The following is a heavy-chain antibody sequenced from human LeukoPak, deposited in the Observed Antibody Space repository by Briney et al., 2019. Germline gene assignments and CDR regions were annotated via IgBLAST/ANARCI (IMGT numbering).Heavy chain of an antibody. J-gene: IGHJ4*02. CDR2: IYHSGSS. CDR1: GYSISSGYY. Sequence: SETLSLTCTVSGYSISSGYYWGWIRQPPGRGLEWIGSIYHSGSSYYNPSLKSRVTISVDTSKNQFSLKLSSVTAADTAVYYCARDSYGSGSYYSNWGQGTLVTVSS. CDR3: ARDSYGSGSYYSN. D-gene: IGHD3-10*01. V-gene: IGHV4-38-2*02.